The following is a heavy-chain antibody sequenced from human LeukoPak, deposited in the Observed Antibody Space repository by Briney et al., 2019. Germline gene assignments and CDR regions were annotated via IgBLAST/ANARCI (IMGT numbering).Heavy chain of an antibody. CDR1: GGSLRGHY. J-gene: IGHJ4*02. CDR2: INHSGST. Sequence: SETLSLTCAVHGGSLRGHYWTSSRQPPRQGLWWGGEINHSGSTNYNPSLKSRVTISVDTSKNQFSLKLSSLTAADTAVYYCARGCAVDTAMMHVDYWGQGSLVTVSS. V-gene: IGHV4-34*01. D-gene: IGHD5-18*01. CDR3: ARGCAVDTAMMHVDY.